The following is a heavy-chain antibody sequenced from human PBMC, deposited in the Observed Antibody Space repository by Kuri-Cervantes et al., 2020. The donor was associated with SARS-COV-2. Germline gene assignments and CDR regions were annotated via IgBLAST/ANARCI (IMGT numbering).Heavy chain of an antibody. Sequence: GGSLRLSCAASGSTFSSYSMNWVRQAPGKGLVWVSRINSDGSSTSYADSVKGRFTISRDNAKNTLYLQMNSLRAEDTAVYYCARDGTRKTYDFWSGYLYYYYYMDVWGKGTTVTVSS. CDR1: GSTFSSYS. J-gene: IGHJ6*03. CDR2: INSDGSST. V-gene: IGHV3-74*01. CDR3: ARDGTRKTYDFWSGYLYYYYYMDV. D-gene: IGHD3-3*01.